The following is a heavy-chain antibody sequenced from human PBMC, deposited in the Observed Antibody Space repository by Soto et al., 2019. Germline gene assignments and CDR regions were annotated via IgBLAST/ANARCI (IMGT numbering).Heavy chain of an antibody. J-gene: IGHJ6*03. CDR1: GYTFTSYD. CDR2: MNPNSGNT. V-gene: IGHV1-8*01. CDR3: ARRSPTKILFYYYYYMDV. D-gene: IGHD2-15*01. Sequence: ASVKISCKASGYTFTSYDINWVRQATGQGLEWMGWMNPNSGNTGYAQKFQGRVTMTRNTSISTAYMELSSLRSEDTAVYYCARRSPTKILFYYYYYMDVWGKGTTVTVSS.